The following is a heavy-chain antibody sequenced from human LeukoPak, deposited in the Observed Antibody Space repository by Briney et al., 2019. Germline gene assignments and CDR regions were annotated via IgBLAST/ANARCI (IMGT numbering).Heavy chain of an antibody. CDR2: IRYDGSNE. V-gene: IGHV3-30*02. J-gene: IGHJ4*02. Sequence: GGSLRLSCAASGFTFSSYGMHWVRQAPGKGLEWVSFIRYDGSNEYYADSVRGRFTISRDNSKNTLHLQVNSLRAEDTAVYYCTRDPGAYSSSPIDSWGQGTLVTVSS. D-gene: IGHD6-6*01. CDR3: TRDPGAYSSSPIDS. CDR1: GFTFSSYG.